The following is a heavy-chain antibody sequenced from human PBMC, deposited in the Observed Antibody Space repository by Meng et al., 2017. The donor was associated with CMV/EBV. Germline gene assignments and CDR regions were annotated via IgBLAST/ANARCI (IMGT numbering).Heavy chain of an antibody. CDR3: ARDFSGIQPDV. J-gene: IGHJ6*02. Sequence: SVKVSCKASGGTFSSYAISWVQQAPGQGLEWMGGIIPILGIANYAQKFQGRVTITADKSTSTAYMELSSLRSEDTAVYYCARDFSGIQPDVWGQGATVTVSS. CDR2: IIPILGIA. V-gene: IGHV1-69*10. D-gene: IGHD5-18*01. CDR1: GGTFSSYA.